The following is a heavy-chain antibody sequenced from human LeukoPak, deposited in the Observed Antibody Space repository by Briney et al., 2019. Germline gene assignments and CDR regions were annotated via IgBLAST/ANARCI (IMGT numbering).Heavy chain of an antibody. CDR1: GFTVSSNY. CDR3: ARRTHITMRDY. V-gene: IGHV3-53*01. CDR2: IYSGGST. J-gene: IGHJ4*02. Sequence: GGSLRLSCAASGFTVSSNYMSWVRQAPGKGLEWVSVIYSGGSTYYADSVKGRFTISRDNSKNTLYLQMNSLRAEGTAVYYCARRTHITMRDYWGQGTLVTVSS. D-gene: IGHD3-22*01.